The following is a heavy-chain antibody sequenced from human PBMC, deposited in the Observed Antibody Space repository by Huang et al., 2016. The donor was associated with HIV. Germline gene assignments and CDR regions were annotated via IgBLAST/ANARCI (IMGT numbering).Heavy chain of an antibody. CDR2: ISPTLGTA. CDR1: GGSFRNFA. CDR3: ATVDYYDTSGPQRGYFDN. V-gene: IGHV1-69*01. J-gene: IGHJ4*02. Sequence: QVQLVQSGAEVKKPGSSVKVSCKASGGSFRNFAIGWVRQAHGQGLEWMGGISPTLGTANYAQKCQGRVTIIADESTSTAYMELSSLRSEDTAVYYCATVDYYDTSGPQRGYFDNWGQGTLVTVSS. D-gene: IGHD3-22*01.